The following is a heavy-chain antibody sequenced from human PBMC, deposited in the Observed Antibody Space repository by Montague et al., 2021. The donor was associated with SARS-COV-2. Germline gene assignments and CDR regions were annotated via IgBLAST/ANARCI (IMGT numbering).Heavy chain of an antibody. CDR1: GGSISSSNW. V-gene: IGHV4-4*02. CDR3: ARWDSSGWFGRSYYGMDV. J-gene: IGHJ6*02. CDR2: IYNSGSN. Sequence: SETLSLTCAVSGGSISSSNWWSWVRQPPGKGLGWIGDIYNSGSNNYNPSLKSRVTITVGKSKNQFSLKLSSVTAADTAVYYCARWDSSGWFGRSYYGMDVWGQGTTVTVSS. D-gene: IGHD6-19*01.